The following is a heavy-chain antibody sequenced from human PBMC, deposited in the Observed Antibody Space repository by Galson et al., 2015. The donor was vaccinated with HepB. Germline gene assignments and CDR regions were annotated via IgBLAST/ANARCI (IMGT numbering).Heavy chain of an antibody. J-gene: IGHJ4*02. V-gene: IGHV3-7*01. D-gene: IGHD6-13*01. Sequence: SLRLSCAASGFTFSSYWMSWVRQAPGKGLEWVANIKQDGSEKYYVDSVKGRFTISRDNAKNSLYLQMNSLRAEDTAVYYCAKDRSSWFVGILDYWGQGTLVTVSS. CDR3: AKDRSSWFVGILDY. CDR2: IKQDGSEK. CDR1: GFTFSSYW.